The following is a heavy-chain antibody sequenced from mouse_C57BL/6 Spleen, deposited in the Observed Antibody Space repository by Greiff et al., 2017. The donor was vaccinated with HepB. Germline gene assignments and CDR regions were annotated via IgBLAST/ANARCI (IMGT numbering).Heavy chain of an antibody. D-gene: IGHD1-1*01. CDR2: ISYVGRN. V-gene: IGHV3-6*01. CDR1: GYSITSGYY. Sequence: EVKLMESGPGLVKPSQSLSLTCSVTGYSITSGYYWNWIRQFPGNKLEWMGYISYVGRNNYNPSLKNRISSNLDTSKNQFFLKLNSVTTEDTATYYCAREGITTVVAKDWYFDVWGTGPTVTVSS. CDR3: AREGITTVVAKDWYFDV. J-gene: IGHJ1*03.